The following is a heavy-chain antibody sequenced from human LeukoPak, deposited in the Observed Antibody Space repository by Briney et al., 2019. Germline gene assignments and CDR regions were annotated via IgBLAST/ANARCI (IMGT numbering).Heavy chain of an antibody. CDR2: ISSSSNYI. J-gene: IGHJ4*02. CDR3: ARVSPPTDYGGTWRCPDY. D-gene: IGHD4-23*01. Sequence: GGSLRLSCAASGFTFNNYAMTWVRQASGKGLEWVSSISSSSNYIYYADSVKGRFTISRDNAKNSLYLQMNSLRAEDTAVYYCARVSPPTDYGGTWRCPDYWGQGTLVTISS. V-gene: IGHV3-21*01. CDR1: GFTFNNYA.